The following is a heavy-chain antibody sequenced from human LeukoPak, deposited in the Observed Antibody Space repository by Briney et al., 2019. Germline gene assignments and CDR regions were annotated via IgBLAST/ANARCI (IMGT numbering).Heavy chain of an antibody. D-gene: IGHD4-17*01. V-gene: IGHV5-51*01. Sequence: GESLKISCKGSGYLFTNYWTAWVRQMPGKGLEWMGIIYPGDSETRYSPSFQGQVTISADKSISTAYLQWSSLRASDTAMYYCARHREDVTTDDSLYYFLDVWGKGTTVTVSS. CDR2: IYPGDSET. CDR1: GYLFTNYW. CDR3: ARHREDVTTDDSLYYFLDV. J-gene: IGHJ6*03.